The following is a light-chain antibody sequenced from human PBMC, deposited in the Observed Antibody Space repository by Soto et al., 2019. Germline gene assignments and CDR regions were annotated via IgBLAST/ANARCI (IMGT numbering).Light chain of an antibody. CDR2: DAS. J-gene: IGKJ1*01. Sequence: DIQMTQSPSTLSASVGDRVTITCRASQSISSWLAWYQQKPGKAPKLLIYDASSLESGVPSRFSGSGSGTEFTLTISSPQPDDFATYYCQHLPWTFGQGTKVEIK. CDR3: QHLPWT. CDR1: QSISSW. V-gene: IGKV1-5*01.